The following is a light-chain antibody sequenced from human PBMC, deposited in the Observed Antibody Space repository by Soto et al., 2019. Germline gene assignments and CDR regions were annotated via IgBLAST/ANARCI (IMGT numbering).Light chain of an antibody. CDR1: QGISNY. J-gene: IGKJ4*01. CDR3: QKYNSAPLT. Sequence: DIQMTQSPSSLSASVGAGVTIPCRASQGISNYLAWYQKKPGKVPKIMIYAASTLQSGVPSRFSGSGSGTDFTLTISSLQPEDVATYYCQKYNSAPLTFGGGTKVDIK. V-gene: IGKV1-27*01. CDR2: AAS.